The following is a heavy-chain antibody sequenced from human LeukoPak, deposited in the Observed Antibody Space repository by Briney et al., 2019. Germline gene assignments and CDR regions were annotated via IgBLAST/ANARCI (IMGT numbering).Heavy chain of an antibody. V-gene: IGHV3-23*03. D-gene: IGHD2-15*01. Sequence: GGSLRLSCAASRFSFSDYTMSWVRQAPGKGLEWVSVIYSGGNIYYIDSVKGRFTISRDTSKNTLYLQMNSLRAEDTAVYFCASRHCSGGGCYFAGADPFDYWGQGTLVTVSS. CDR2: IYSGGNI. J-gene: IGHJ4*02. CDR1: RFSFSDYT. CDR3: ASRHCSGGGCYFAGADPFDY.